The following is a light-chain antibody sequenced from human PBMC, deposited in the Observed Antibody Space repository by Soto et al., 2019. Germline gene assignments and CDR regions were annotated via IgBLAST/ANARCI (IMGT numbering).Light chain of an antibody. CDR3: SSYTDSNTVL. CDR2: EVA. Sequence: QSALTQPASVSGSPGQSITISCTGTSSDVGAYNYVSWYQHHPGKAPKLIIYEVANRPSGVSNRFSGSKSGNTASLTISGLHAEDEADYYCSSYTDSNTVLFGGGTKLTVL. J-gene: IGLJ2*01. CDR1: SSDVGAYNY. V-gene: IGLV2-14*01.